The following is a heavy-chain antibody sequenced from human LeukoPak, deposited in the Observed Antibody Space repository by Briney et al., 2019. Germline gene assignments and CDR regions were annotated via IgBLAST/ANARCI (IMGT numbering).Heavy chain of an antibody. CDR1: GGSFSGYY. CDR2: INHSGST. CDR3: ARGDYTKYFQH. V-gene: IGHV4-34*01. D-gene: IGHD4-11*01. Sequence: SETLSLTCAVYGGSFSGYYWSWIRQPPGKGLEWIGEINHSGSTNYNPSLKSRVTISVDTSKNQFSLKLSSVTAADTAVYYCARGDYTKYFQHWGQGTLVTVSS. J-gene: IGHJ1*01.